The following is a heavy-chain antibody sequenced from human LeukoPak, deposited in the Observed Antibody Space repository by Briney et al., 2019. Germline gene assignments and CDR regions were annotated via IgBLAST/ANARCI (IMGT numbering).Heavy chain of an antibody. CDR3: ASALRYSGYDYDY. CDR1: GGTFSSYA. J-gene: IGHJ4*02. V-gene: IGHV1-69*04. D-gene: IGHD5-12*01. CDR2: IIPILGIA. Sequence: ASVKVSCKASGGTFSSYAISWVRQAPGQGLEWMGRIIPILGIANYAQKFQGRVTITADKSTSTAYMELSSLRSEDTAVYYCASALRYSGYDYDYWGQGTLVTVSS.